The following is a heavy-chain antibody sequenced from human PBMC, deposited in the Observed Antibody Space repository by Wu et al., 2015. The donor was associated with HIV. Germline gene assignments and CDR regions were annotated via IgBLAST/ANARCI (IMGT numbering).Heavy chain of an antibody. CDR2: IVPIYGTI. D-gene: IGHD4-11*01. CDR3: ARVLGSSGRDYSYYGMDV. CDR1: GDIFSTSE. Sequence: QGQLVQSGAEVKKPGSSLKVSCKASGDIFSTSEINWVRQAPGQGLEWMGKIVPIYGTINYAHKFQGRVTITADESTSTVYMDLTSLRSEDTAIYFCARVLGSSGRDYSYYGMDVWGQGTTVSVSS. V-gene: IGHV1-69*13. J-gene: IGHJ6*02.